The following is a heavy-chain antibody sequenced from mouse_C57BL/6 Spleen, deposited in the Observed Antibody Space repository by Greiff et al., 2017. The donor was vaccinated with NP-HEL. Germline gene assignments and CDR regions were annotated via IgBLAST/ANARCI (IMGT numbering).Heavy chain of an antibody. CDR2: ISSDSSTI. J-gene: IGHJ3*01. CDR3: ARGSSYVWFAY. D-gene: IGHD1-1*01. CDR1: GFTFSDYG. Sequence: EVMLVESGGGLVKPGGSLKLSCAASGFTFSDYGMHWVRQAPEKGLEWVAYISSDSSTIYYADTVKGRFTISRDNAKNTLFLQMTSLRSEDTAMYYCARGSSYVWFAYWGQGTLVTVSA. V-gene: IGHV5-17*01.